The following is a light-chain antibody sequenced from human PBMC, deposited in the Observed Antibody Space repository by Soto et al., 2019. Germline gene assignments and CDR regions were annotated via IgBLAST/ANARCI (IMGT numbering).Light chain of an antibody. CDR3: QQYNNWPQT. CDR1: QSVSNY. Sequence: EIVLTQSPATLSMSPGERATLSCRASQSVSNYLAWYQQKPGQAPRLLIYEASNRASGSPARFSGRGSGTDFTLTISSLEPEDFAVYYCQQYNNWPQTFGQGTKLEIK. J-gene: IGKJ2*01. V-gene: IGKV3-11*01. CDR2: EAS.